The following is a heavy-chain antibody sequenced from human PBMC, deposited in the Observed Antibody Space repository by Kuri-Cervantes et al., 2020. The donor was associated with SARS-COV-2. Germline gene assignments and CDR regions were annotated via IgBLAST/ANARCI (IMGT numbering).Heavy chain of an antibody. Sequence: SVKVSCKASGGTFSSYAISWVRQAPGQGLEWMGGIIPIFGTANYAQKFQGRVTITADESASTAYMELSSLRSEDTAVYYCARDKLDTAMIYYFDYWGQGTTVTVSS. CDR3: ARDKLDTAMIYYFDY. CDR2: IIPIFGTA. V-gene: IGHV1-69*13. J-gene: IGHJ4*02. D-gene: IGHD5-18*01. CDR1: GGTFSSYA.